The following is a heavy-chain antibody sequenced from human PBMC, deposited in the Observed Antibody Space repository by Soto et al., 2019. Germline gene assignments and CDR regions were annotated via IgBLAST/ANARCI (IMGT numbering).Heavy chain of an antibody. CDR1: GYTFTSYA. V-gene: IGHV1-3*01. D-gene: IGHD6-13*01. CDR2: INAGNGNT. J-gene: IGHJ1*01. Sequence: QVQLVQSGAEVKKPGASVKVSCKASGYTFTSYAMHWVRQAPGQRLEWMGWINAGNGNTKYSQKFQGRVTITRDTSASTAYMELSSLRSEDTAVYYCARDLGIAAAGSPPGYFQHWGQGTLVTVSS. CDR3: ARDLGIAAAGSPPGYFQH.